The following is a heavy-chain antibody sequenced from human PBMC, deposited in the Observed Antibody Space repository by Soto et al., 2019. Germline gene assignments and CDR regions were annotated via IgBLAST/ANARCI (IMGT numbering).Heavy chain of an antibody. J-gene: IGHJ5*01. Sequence: QVQLVQSGAEVRKPGSSLRVSCKSSGATFSTTGISWVRQAPGQGLEWMGGIIPLFGTPKYARKFQGRVSITAGESTNSVLMELNSPRACGPAVYYLAGGAPGIWEGDPCYRLESSVGSWGQGSLVIVSS. CDR1: GATFSTTG. D-gene: IGHD1-20*01. CDR3: AGGAPGIWEGDPCYRLESSVGS. V-gene: IGHV1-69*01. CDR2: IIPLFGTP.